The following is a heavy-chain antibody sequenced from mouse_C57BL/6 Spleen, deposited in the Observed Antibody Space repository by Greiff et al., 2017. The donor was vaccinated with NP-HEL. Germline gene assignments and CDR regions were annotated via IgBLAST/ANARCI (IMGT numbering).Heavy chain of an antibody. CDR1: GFTFSDYG. CDR2: ISSGSSTI. V-gene: IGHV5-17*01. Sequence: DVKLVESGGGLVKPGGSLKLSCAASGFTFSDYGMHWVRQAPEKGLEWVAYISSGSSTIYYADTVKGRFTISRDNAKNTLFLQMTSLRSEDTAMYYCAGGPLYYAMDYWGQGTSVTVSS. J-gene: IGHJ4*01. CDR3: AGGPLYYAMDY.